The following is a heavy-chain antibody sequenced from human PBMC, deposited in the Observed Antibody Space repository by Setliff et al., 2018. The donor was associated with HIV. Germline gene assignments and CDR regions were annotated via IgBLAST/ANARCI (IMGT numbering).Heavy chain of an antibody. CDR3: ARVPTSSWYVTTQRTKEYFHH. J-gene: IGHJ1*01. CDR1: GGSFSGYS. V-gene: IGHV4-34*01. Sequence: SETLSLTCAVYGGSFSGYSWTWIRQSPGKGLEWIGEINHSGITNYNPSLKSRVTISVDTSKNQFSLNLRSVTAADTAIYYCARVPTSSWYVTTQRTKEYFHHWGQGTLVTVSS. CDR2: INHSGIT. D-gene: IGHD6-13*01.